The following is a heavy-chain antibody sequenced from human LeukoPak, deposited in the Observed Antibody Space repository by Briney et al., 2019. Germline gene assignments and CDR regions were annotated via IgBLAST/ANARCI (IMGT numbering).Heavy chain of an antibody. Sequence: PGGSLRLSCAASGFIFSNYGMQWVRQAPGKGLEWVAFIRYDGSKKYYADSVKGRFTISRDNSKNTLYLQMNSLKAEDAAVYFCAKAKSRARFLWFGEGAFDIWGQGTMVTVSS. V-gene: IGHV3-30*02. CDR1: GFIFSNYG. J-gene: IGHJ3*02. CDR2: IRYDGSKK. D-gene: IGHD3-10*01. CDR3: AKAKSRARFLWFGEGAFDI.